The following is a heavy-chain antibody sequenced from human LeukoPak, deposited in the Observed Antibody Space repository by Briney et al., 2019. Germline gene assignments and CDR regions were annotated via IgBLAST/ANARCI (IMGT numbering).Heavy chain of an antibody. D-gene: IGHD1-26*01. CDR3: ARAVGASIHYYYGMDV. J-gene: IGHJ6*02. CDR2: INPSGGST. V-gene: IGHV1-46*01. CDR1: GYTFTGYY. Sequence: GASVKVSCKASGYTFTGYYMHWVRQAPGQGLEWMGIINPSGGSTSYAQKFQGRVTMTRDTSTSTVYTELSSLRSEDTAVYYCARAVGASIHYYYGMDVWGQGTTVTVSS.